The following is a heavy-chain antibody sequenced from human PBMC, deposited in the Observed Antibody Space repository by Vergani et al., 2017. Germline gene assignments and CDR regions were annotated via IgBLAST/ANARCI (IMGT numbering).Heavy chain of an antibody. J-gene: IGHJ4*02. Sequence: QVQLVQSGAEVKKPGSSVKVSCKASGGTFSSYAISWVRQAPGQGLEWMGWILPSFGPANYTQKFQGRVTITAAESTSTADMELSSLRSEDTAVYYWAIGKWGYGDYFDYWGQGSLVTVSS. CDR1: GGTFSSYA. CDR2: ILPSFGPA. V-gene: IGHV1-69*13. D-gene: IGHD2-15*01. CDR3: AIGKWGYGDYFDY.